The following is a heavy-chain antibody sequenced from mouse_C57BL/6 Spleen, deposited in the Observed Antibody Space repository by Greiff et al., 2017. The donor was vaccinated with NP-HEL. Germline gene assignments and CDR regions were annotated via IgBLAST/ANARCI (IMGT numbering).Heavy chain of an antibody. D-gene: IGHD3-1*01. Sequence: EVQGVESGGGLVQPGGSLSLSCAASGFTFTDYYMRWVRQPPGKALEWLGFIRNKANGYTTEYSASVKGRFTISRDNSQSILYLQMNALRAEDSATYYCDRYRRANGYYFDYWGQGTTLTVSS. V-gene: IGHV7-3*01. CDR3: DRYRRANGYYFDY. CDR1: GFTFTDYY. J-gene: IGHJ2*01. CDR2: IRNKANGYTT.